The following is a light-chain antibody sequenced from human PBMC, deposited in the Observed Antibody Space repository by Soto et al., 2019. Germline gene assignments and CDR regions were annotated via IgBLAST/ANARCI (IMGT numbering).Light chain of an antibody. CDR3: QQSYSTRSST. CDR2: AAS. CDR1: ESINRH. Sequence: DIQMTQSPSSLSASVGDRVTITCRASESINRHLNWYQQKPGKAPKLLIYAASSLQNGVPSRFSGSGSGTDFTLNISNMQPADFAAYYCQQSYSTRSSTSGQRTRLEIK. V-gene: IGKV1-39*01. J-gene: IGKJ5*01.